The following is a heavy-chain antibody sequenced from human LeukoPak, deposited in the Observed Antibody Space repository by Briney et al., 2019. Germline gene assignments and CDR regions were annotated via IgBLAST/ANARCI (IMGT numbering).Heavy chain of an antibody. Sequence: GASVKVSCKASGYTFTSYDISWVRQAPGQGLEWTEWISAYNGNTNYAQKLQGRVTMTTDTSTSTAYMELRSLRADDTAVYYCARSTTDIVVVPAAILMIDPWGQGTLVTVSS. CDR3: ARSTTDIVVVPAAILMIDP. J-gene: IGHJ5*02. V-gene: IGHV1-18*01. CDR1: GYTFTSYD. D-gene: IGHD2-2*02. CDR2: ISAYNGNT.